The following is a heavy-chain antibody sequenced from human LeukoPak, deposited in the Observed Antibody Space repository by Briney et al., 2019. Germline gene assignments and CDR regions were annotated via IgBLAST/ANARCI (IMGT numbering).Heavy chain of an antibody. CDR1: GGSISSYY. CDR2: IYYSGST. CDR3: ARRLYSSSWYDGGGFDY. D-gene: IGHD6-13*01. Sequence: WETLALTCTVSGGSISSYYWSWIRQPPGKGLEGIGYIYYSGSTNYNPSLKSRVTISVDTSKNQFSLKLSSVTAADTDVYYCARRLYSSSWYDGGGFDYWGQGTLVTVSS. J-gene: IGHJ4*02. V-gene: IGHV4-59*01.